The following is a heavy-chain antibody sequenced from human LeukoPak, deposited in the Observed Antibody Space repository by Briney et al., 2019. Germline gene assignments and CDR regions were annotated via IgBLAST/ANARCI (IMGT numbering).Heavy chain of an antibody. D-gene: IGHD5-18*01. V-gene: IGHV3-74*01. J-gene: IGHJ4*02. CDR3: ARVVDTHFDY. CDR2: IKSDGSTT. Sequence: GESLRLSCEASVFAFSIYWMHCVRETLGMGLVWVSRIKSDGSTTTYADSVEGRFTISRDNAKNTLYLQMNSLRAEDTAVYYCARVVDTHFDYWGPGTLVTVSS. CDR1: VFAFSIYW.